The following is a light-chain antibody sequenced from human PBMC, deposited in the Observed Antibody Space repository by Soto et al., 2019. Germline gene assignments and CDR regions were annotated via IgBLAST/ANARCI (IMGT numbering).Light chain of an antibody. CDR2: KAS. J-gene: IGKJ1*01. CDR3: QQYNSHSWT. V-gene: IGKV1-5*03. Sequence: DIQMTQSPSTLSASVGDRVTITCRASQSISSWLAWYQQKPGKAPKLLIYKASTLESGVPSRFSGSGSGTEFTLTVSSLQPDDFATYYCQQYNSHSWTFGHGTKVEIK. CDR1: QSISSW.